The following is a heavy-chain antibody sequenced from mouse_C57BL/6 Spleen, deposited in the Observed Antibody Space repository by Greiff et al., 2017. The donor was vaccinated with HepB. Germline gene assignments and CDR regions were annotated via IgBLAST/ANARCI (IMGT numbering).Heavy chain of an antibody. D-gene: IGHD2-1*01. Sequence: EVHLVESGGGLVKPGGSLKLSCAASGFTFSSYAMSWVRQTPEKRLEWVATISDGGSYTYYPDNVKGRFTISRDNAKNNLYLQMSHLKSEDTAMYYCARRRRYYGNFAYWGQGTLVTVSA. V-gene: IGHV5-4*03. CDR2: ISDGGSYT. CDR1: GFTFSSYA. CDR3: ARRRRYYGNFAY. J-gene: IGHJ3*01.